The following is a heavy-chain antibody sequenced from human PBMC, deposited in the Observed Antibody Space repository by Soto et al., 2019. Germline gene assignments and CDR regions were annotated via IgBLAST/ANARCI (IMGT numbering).Heavy chain of an antibody. CDR3: ARDRGYGYRVDAVDI. CDR2: IRSSSSYI. D-gene: IGHD5-18*01. J-gene: IGHJ3*02. CDR1: GFTFSSYS. Sequence: GGSLRLSCAASGFTFSSYSMNWVRQAPGKGLEWVSSIRSSSSYIDYADSVKGRFTISRDNAKNSLYLQMNSLRAEDTAVYYCARDRGYGYRVDAVDIWGQGTMVTVSS. V-gene: IGHV3-21*01.